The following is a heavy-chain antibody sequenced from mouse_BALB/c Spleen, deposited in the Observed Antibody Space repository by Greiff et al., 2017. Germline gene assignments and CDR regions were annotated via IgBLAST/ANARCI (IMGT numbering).Heavy chain of an antibody. V-gene: IGHV5-4*02. CDR3: ARVDGNYYAMDY. Sequence: EVHLVESGGGLVKPGGSLKLSCAASGFTFSDYYMYWVRQTPEKRLEWVATISDGGSYTYYPDSVKGRFTISRDNAKNNLYLQMSSLKSEDTAMYYCARVDGNYYAMDYWGQGTSVTVSS. J-gene: IGHJ4*01. CDR2: ISDGGSYT. CDR1: GFTFSDYY. D-gene: IGHD2-1*01.